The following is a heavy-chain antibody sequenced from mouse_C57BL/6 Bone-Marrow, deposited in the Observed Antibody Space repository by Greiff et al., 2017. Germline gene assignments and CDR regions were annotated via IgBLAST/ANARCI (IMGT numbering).Heavy chain of an antibody. CDR1: GFSLTSYG. D-gene: IGHD1-1*01. CDR2: IWRGGST. Sequence: VQLQQSGPGLVQPSQSLSITCTVSGFSLTSYGVHWVRQSPGKGLEWLGVIWRGGSTAYNAAFMSRLSITKDNSKNQVFFKMNSLRADDTAIYYCAKNYYGSSYCVLDDWGQGTSVTVSA. V-gene: IGHV2-5*01. J-gene: IGHJ4*01. CDR3: AKNYYGSSYCVLDD.